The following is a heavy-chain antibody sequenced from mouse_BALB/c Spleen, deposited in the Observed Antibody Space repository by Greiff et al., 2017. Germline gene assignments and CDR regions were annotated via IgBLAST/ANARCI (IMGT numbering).Heavy chain of an antibody. J-gene: IGHJ3*01. Sequence: EVKLMESGGGLVKPGGSLKLSCAASGFTFSSYAMSWVRQTPEKRLEWVATISSGGSTYYPDSVKGRFTISRDNAKNTLYLQMSSLKSEDTAMYYCARGGYDYDPAWFAYWGQGTLVTVSA. CDR2: ISSGGST. V-gene: IGHV5-6-4*01. D-gene: IGHD2-4*01. CDR3: ARGGYDYDPAWFAY. CDR1: GFTFSSYA.